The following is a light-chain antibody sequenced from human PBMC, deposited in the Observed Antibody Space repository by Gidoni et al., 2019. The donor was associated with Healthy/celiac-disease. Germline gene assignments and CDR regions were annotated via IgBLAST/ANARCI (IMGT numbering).Light chain of an antibody. CDR2: GAS. J-gene: IGKJ1*01. V-gene: IGKV3-15*01. CDR3: QQYNNWPPTWT. Sequence: EIVMTLSPATLSVSPGERATLSCRASQSVSSNLAWYQQKPGQAPRLLIYGASTRATGIPARFSGSGSGTEFTLTISSLQSEDFAVYYCQQYNNWPPTWTFXHXTKVEIK. CDR1: QSVSSN.